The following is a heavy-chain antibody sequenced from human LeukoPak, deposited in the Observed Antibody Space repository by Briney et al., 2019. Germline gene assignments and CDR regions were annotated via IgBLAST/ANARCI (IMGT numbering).Heavy chain of an antibody. CDR1: GFTFSSSA. J-gene: IGHJ4*02. V-gene: IGHV3-23*01. CDR2: ISGSGDRT. Sequence: GGSLRLSCAASGFTFSSSAMNWVRQAPGKGLEWVSTISGSGDRTYYADSVKGRFTISRDNSKNTLYLQMNSLRAEDTAVYYCAREDGDYFDYWGQGTLVTVSS. CDR3: AREDGDYFDY. D-gene: IGHD1-26*01.